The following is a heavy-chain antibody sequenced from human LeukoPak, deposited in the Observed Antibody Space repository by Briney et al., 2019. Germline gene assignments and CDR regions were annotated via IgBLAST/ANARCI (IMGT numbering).Heavy chain of an antibody. CDR2: ISGSGGST. CDR1: GFTFSSYA. D-gene: IGHD6-19*01. CDR3: AKSGREQWLVPPVGY. V-gene: IGHV3-23*01. Sequence: GGSLRLSCAASGFTFSSYAMSWVRQAPGKGLEWVSAISGSGGSTYYADSVKGRFTISRDNSKNTLYLQMNSLRAEDTAVYYCAKSGREQWLVPPVGYWGQGTLVTVSS. J-gene: IGHJ4*02.